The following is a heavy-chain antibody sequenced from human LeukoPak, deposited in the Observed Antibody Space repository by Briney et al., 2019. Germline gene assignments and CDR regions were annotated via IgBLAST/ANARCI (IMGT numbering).Heavy chain of an antibody. V-gene: IGHV3-74*01. CDR3: ARDLGQYYDTSDNWFDP. D-gene: IGHD3-22*01. J-gene: IGHJ5*02. Sequence: GGSLRLSCAASGFTFSNYGMHWVRQAPGKGLVWVSRINSDGSSTSYADSVKGRFTISRDNAKNTLNLQMNSLRAEDTAVYYCARDLGQYYDTSDNWFDPWGQGTLVTVSS. CDR1: GFTFSNYG. CDR2: INSDGSST.